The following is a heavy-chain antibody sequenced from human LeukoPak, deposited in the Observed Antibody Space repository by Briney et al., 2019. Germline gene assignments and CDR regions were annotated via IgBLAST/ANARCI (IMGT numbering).Heavy chain of an antibody. Sequence: GGSLRLSCAASGFTFSSYAMSWVRQAPGKGLEWVSAISGSGGSTYYADSVKGRFTISRDNSKNTLYLQMNSLRAEDTAVYYCASEKPDYYGSGSILKYYYYYYGMDVWGQGTTVTASS. V-gene: IGHV3-23*01. CDR1: GFTFSSYA. D-gene: IGHD3-10*01. CDR2: ISGSGGST. J-gene: IGHJ6*02. CDR3: ASEKPDYYGSGSILKYYYYYYGMDV.